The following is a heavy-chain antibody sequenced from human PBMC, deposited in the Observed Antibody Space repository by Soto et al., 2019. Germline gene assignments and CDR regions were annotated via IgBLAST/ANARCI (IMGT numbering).Heavy chain of an antibody. Sequence: SETLSLTCTVSGDSISSGDYYWSWIRQPPGKGLEWIGCIYYSGNTYYNPSLKSRFSISVGTSKNQFSLKLSSVTATDTAVYYCASQHYYDSSGYYVVYWGQGTLLNVSS. J-gene: IGHJ4*02. CDR3: ASQHYYDSSGYYVVY. CDR1: GDSISSGDYY. CDR2: IYYSGNT. D-gene: IGHD3-22*01. V-gene: IGHV4-30-4*01.